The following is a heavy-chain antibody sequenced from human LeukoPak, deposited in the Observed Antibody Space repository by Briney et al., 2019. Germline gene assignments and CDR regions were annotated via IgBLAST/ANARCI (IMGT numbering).Heavy chain of an antibody. J-gene: IGHJ5*02. CDR3: ARGPGSPVVPRESFDP. D-gene: IGHD2-2*01. CDR2: INHSGST. Sequence: SETLSLTCAVYGGSFSGYYWSWIRQPPGKGLEWIGEINHSGSTNYNPSLKSRVTISVYTSKNQFSLKLSSVTAADTAVYYCARGPGSPVVPRESFDPWGQGTLVTVSS. CDR1: GGSFSGYY. V-gene: IGHV4-34*01.